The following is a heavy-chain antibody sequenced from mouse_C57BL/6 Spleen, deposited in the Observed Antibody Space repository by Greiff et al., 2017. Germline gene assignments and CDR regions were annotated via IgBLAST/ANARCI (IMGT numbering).Heavy chain of an antibody. CDR2: IRSKSNNYAT. CDR1: GFSFNTYA. D-gene: IGHD3-3*01. CDR3: VRAAGAYYFDY. Sequence: EVKVVESGGGLVQPKGSLKLSCAASGFSFNTYAMNWVRQAPGKGLEWVARIRSKSNNYATYYADSVKDRFTITRDDSESMLYLQMNNLKTEDTAMYYCVRAAGAYYFDYWGQGTTLTVSS. V-gene: IGHV10-1*01. J-gene: IGHJ2*01.